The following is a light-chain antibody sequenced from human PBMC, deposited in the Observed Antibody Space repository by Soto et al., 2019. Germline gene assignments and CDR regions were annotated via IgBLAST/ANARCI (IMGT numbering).Light chain of an antibody. CDR1: QSVSSY. CDR3: QQRVNWPLT. J-gene: IGKJ1*01. Sequence: EIVLTQSPATLSLSPGERATLSCRASQSVSSYLAWYQQKPGQAPRLLIYDASNRATGIPARFSGSGSGTDFTLTITSLEPADFAVYYCQQRVNWPLTFGQGTKVDIK. V-gene: IGKV3-11*01. CDR2: DAS.